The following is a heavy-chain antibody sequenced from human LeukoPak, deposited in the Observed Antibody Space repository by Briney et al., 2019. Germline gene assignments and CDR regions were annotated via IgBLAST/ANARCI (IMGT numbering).Heavy chain of an antibody. CDR1: GGSFSGYY. V-gene: IGHV4-34*01. CDR2: INHSGST. D-gene: IGHD4-23*01. Sequence: SETLSLTCAVYGGSFSGYYWSWIRQPPGKGLEWIGEINHSGSTNYNPSLKSRVTISVDTSKNQFSLKLSSVTAADRAVYYCARGATVVKYYYYYYYMDVWGKGTTVTVSS. CDR3: ARGATVVKYYYYYYYMDV. J-gene: IGHJ6*03.